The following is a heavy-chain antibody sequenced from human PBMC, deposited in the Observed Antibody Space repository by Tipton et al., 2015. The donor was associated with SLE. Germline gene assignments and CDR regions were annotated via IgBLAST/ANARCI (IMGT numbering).Heavy chain of an antibody. CDR1: GFTFSSYD. J-gene: IGHJ4*02. V-gene: IGHV3-23*03. CDR3: AKENDS. Sequence: SLRLSCAASGFTFSSYDMSWVRQAPGKGLEWVSIIYSGGNTDYADSVKGRFTISRDNSKNTVYLQMNSLRADDAAIYYCAKENDSWGQGALVTVSS. CDR2: IYSGGNT.